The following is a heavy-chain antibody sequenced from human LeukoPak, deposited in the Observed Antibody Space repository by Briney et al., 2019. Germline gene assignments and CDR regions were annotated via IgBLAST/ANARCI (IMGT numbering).Heavy chain of an antibody. CDR1: GLSFSSYW. D-gene: IGHD2-15*01. CDR2: IKEDGSAK. Sequence: GGSLRLSCAASGLSFSSYWMTWVRQAPGKGLEWVANIKEDGSAKSYVDSVKGRFTISRDNAKNSLYLQMNSLRVEDTAVYYCARDYDYFSGHNLDAYDIWGQGTAVIVSS. J-gene: IGHJ3*02. CDR3: ARDYDYFSGHNLDAYDI. V-gene: IGHV3-7*01.